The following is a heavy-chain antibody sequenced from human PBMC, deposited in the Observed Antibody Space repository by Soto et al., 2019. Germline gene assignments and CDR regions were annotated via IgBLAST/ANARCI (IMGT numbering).Heavy chain of an antibody. Sequence: QVQLVESGGGVVQPGRSLRHSCAASGCTFRSYGMHWVRQAPGKGLDWVAVIWYDGSNKYYADSVKGRFTISRDNSKNTLYLQMNSLRAEDTAVYYCARESGALTVTRYNWFDPWGQGTLVTVSS. CDR1: GCTFRSYG. CDR2: IWYDGSNK. V-gene: IGHV3-33*01. D-gene: IGHD4-4*01. J-gene: IGHJ5*02. CDR3: ARESGALTVTRYNWFDP.